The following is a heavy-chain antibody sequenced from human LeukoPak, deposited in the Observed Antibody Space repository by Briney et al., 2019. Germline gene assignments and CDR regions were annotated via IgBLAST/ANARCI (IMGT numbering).Heavy chain of an antibody. CDR3: ARVGLGHSSGWSTN. Sequence: GGSLRLSCAASGFTFSSYWMHWVRQAPGKGLVWASRINSDGSSTSYADSVKGRFTISRDNAKNTLYLQMNSLRAEDTAVYYCARVGLGHSSGWSTNWGQGTLVTVSS. CDR2: INSDGSST. CDR1: GFTFSSYW. J-gene: IGHJ4*02. D-gene: IGHD6-19*01. V-gene: IGHV3-74*01.